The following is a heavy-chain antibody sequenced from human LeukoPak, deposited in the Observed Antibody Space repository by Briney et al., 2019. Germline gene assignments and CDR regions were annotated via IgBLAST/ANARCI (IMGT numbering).Heavy chain of an antibody. J-gene: IGHJ2*01. D-gene: IGHD3-16*01. Sequence: PGGPLRLSCVASGFTFSNYDMHWVRQGTGKGLEWIAAIDPAGQTWYSDSVKGRFTISRENAKNALYLQMNSLRAADTAVYYCVREPAYTGTWWYPDLWGRGTLVTVAS. V-gene: IGHV3-13*01. CDR3: VREPAYTGTWWYPDL. CDR1: GFTFSNYD. CDR2: IDPAGQT.